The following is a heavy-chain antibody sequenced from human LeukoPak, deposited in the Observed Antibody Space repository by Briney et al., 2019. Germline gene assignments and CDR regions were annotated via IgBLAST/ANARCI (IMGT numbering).Heavy chain of an antibody. CDR3: AKVMTARPDY. D-gene: IGHD6-6*01. CDR2: ITASGGST. J-gene: IGHJ4*02. CDR1: GFTFSSYS. V-gene: IGHV3-23*01. Sequence: GGSLRLSCAASGFTFSSYSMNWVRQAPGKGLEWASAITASGGSTYYADAVKGRFTISRDNSKNTLYLQMNSLRAGDTAVYYCAKVMTARPDYWGQGTLVTVSS.